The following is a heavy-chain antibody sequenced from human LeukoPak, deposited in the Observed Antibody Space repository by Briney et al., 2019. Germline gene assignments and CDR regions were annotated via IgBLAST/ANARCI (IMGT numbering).Heavy chain of an antibody. J-gene: IGHJ4*02. CDR2: ISYDGSNA. CDR1: GFTFSNYA. Sequence: GGSLRVSCAASGFTFSNYAMHWVRQAPGKGLEWVAVISYDGSNAYYADSVKGRFTVSRDNSKNTLYLQMNSLRAEDTAVYYCARSLRGYGDSYFDYWGQGTLVTVSS. CDR3: ARSLRGYGDSYFDY. V-gene: IGHV3-30-3*01. D-gene: IGHD4-17*01.